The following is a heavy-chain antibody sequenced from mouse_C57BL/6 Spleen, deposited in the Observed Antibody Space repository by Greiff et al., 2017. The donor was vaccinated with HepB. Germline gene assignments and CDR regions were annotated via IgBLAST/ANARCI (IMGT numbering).Heavy chain of an antibody. J-gene: IGHJ1*03. D-gene: IGHD1-1*01. CDR2: IDPENGDT. V-gene: IGHV14-4*01. Sequence: DVKLQESGAELVRPGASVKLSCTASGFNIKDDYMHWVKQRPEQGLEWIGWIDPENGDTEYASKFQGKATITADTSSNTAYLQLSSLTSEDTAVYYCTTSYGCSYWYFDVWGTGTTVTVSS. CDR1: GFNIKDDY. CDR3: TTSYGCSYWYFDV.